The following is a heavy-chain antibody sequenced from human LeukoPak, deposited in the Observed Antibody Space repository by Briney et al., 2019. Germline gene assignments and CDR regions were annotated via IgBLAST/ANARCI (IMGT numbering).Heavy chain of an antibody. Sequence: GGSLRLSCVASGFTFSSYSMNWVRQAPGKGLEWVSYITRSSSAKFHADSVKGRFTIARDNAENLLYLQMNSLRAEDTAVYYCTRDQEGSDYWGQGTLVTVSS. V-gene: IGHV3-48*01. CDR3: TRDQEGSDY. CDR1: GFTFSSYS. CDR2: ITRSSSAK. J-gene: IGHJ4*02.